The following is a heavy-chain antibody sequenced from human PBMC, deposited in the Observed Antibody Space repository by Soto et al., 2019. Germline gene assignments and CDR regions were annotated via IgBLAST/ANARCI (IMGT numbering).Heavy chain of an antibody. D-gene: IGHD4-17*01. CDR1: GFTFSSYA. Sequence: QPGGSLRLSCAASGFTFSSYAMSWVRQAPGKGLEWVSAISGSGGSTYYADSVKGRFTISRDNSKNTLYLQMNSLRAEDTAVYYCAKETSYGERPKSYFDYWGQGTLVTVSS. CDR3: AKETSYGERPKSYFDY. CDR2: ISGSGGST. J-gene: IGHJ4*02. V-gene: IGHV3-23*01.